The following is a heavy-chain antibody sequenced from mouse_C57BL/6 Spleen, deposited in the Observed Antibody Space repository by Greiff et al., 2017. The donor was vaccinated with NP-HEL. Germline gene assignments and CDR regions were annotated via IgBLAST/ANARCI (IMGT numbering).Heavy chain of an antibody. Sequence: EVMLVESGPGLAKPSPTLSLTCSVTGYSIPSDYWNWIRKFPGNKLEYIGYISYSGSTYYNPSLKSRISITRDTYKNQYYLQLNSVTTEETATDYCGRYILDSNGYFDGWGTGTTVTVSS. D-gene: IGHD2-5*01. V-gene: IGHV3-8*01. CDR1: GYSIPSDY. CDR3: GRYILDSNGYFDG. J-gene: IGHJ1*03. CDR2: ISYSGST.